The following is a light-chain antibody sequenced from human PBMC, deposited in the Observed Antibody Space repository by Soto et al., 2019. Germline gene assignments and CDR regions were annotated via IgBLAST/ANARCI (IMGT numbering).Light chain of an antibody. V-gene: IGKV3-20*01. Sequence: EILLTQSPGTLSLSPGERATLSCRASQSVSSRYLAWYQQKPGQAPRLLIYAASNRATGIPDKFSGSGSGADYSLTISRLEPEDSAVYYCHQYDKAPQTFGQGTKVDIK. CDR1: QSVSSRY. CDR2: AAS. CDR3: HQYDKAPQT. J-gene: IGKJ2*01.